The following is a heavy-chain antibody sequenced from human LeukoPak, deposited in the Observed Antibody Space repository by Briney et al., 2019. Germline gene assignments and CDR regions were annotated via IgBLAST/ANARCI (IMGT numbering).Heavy chain of an antibody. CDR2: INAGNGNT. D-gene: IGHD3-16*01. J-gene: IGHJ4*02. CDR3: ATGGFDY. V-gene: IGHV1-3*01. CDR1: GYTFTSYA. Sequence: ASVKVSCKASGYTFTSYAMHWVRQAPGQRLEWMGWINAGNGNTKYSQKFQGRVTMTRDTSISTAYMELSSLRSDDTAVYYCATGGFDYWGQGTLVTVSS.